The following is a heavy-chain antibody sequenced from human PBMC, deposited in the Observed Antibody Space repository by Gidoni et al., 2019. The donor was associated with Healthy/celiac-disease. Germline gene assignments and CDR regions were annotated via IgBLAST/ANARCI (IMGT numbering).Heavy chain of an antibody. D-gene: IGHD6-25*01. CDR3: ARGGLEADFDY. V-gene: IGHV4-61*02. CDR1: GGSISSGSYY. J-gene: IGHJ4*02. CDR2: IYTSGST. Sequence: QVQLQESGPGLVKPSQTLSLTCTVSGGSISSGSYYWSWIRQPAGKGLEWIGRIYTSGSTNYNPSLKSRVTISVDTSKNQFSLKLSSVTAADTAVYYCARGGLEADFDYWGQGTLVTVSS.